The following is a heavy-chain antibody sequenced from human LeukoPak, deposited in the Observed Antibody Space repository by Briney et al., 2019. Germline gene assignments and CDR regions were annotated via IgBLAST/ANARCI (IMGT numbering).Heavy chain of an antibody. CDR3: ARLRSLGYYYDSSGYPGEFDY. D-gene: IGHD3-22*01. CDR1: EGSISHYF. J-gene: IGHJ4*02. Sequence: PSETLSLTCTVSEGSISHYFWNWIRQPPGKGLEWIGSIYYSGSTYYNPSLKSRVTISVDTSKNQFSLKLSSVTAADTAVYYCARLRSLGYYYDSSGYPGEFDYWGQGTLVTVSS. V-gene: IGHV4-39*01. CDR2: IYYSGST.